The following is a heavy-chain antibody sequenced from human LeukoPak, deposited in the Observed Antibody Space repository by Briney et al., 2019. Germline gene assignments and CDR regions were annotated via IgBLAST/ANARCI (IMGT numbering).Heavy chain of an antibody. Sequence: GGSLRLSCAASGFTFSSYAMSWVRQAPGKGLEWVSAISGGGGSTYYADSVKGRFTISRDNSKNTLYLQMNSLRAEDTAVYYCAIDPWIAVAGQGDYWGQGTLVTVSS. CDR3: AIDPWIAVAGQGDY. J-gene: IGHJ4*02. D-gene: IGHD6-19*01. CDR2: ISGGGGST. V-gene: IGHV3-23*01. CDR1: GFTFSSYA.